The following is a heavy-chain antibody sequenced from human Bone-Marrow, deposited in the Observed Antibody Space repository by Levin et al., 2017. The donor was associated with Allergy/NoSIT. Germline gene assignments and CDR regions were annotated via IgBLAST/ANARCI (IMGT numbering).Heavy chain of an antibody. CDR1: GFTCSAFG. Sequence: GESLKISCAASGFTCSAFGMHWVRQAPGRGLEWVAVIWYDGSHKFYADSVKGRFTISRDNSKNTLYLQMNSLRAEDTAVYYCTRDRGEWGQFYFDYGGQGILVTVSS. J-gene: IGHJ4*02. CDR3: TRDRGEWGQFYFDY. V-gene: IGHV3-33*01. CDR2: IWYDGSHK. D-gene: IGHD1-26*01.